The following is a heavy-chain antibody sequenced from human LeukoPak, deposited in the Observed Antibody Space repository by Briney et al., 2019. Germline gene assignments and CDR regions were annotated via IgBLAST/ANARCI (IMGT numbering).Heavy chain of an antibody. D-gene: IGHD5-18*01. J-gene: IGHJ6*03. Sequence: GASVKVSCKASGGTFTNYAIGWVRQAPGQGLEWMGGIIPIFDTADYSQKFHGRVTITADRSTSTAYMELSSLRSEDTAMYYCASGYSYGYNYYYYMDVWGKGTTVTISS. V-gene: IGHV1-69*06. CDR3: ASGYSYGYNYYYYMDV. CDR1: GGTFTNYA. CDR2: IIPIFDTA.